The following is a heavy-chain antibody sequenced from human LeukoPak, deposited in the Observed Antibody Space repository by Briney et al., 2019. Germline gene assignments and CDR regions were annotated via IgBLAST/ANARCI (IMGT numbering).Heavy chain of an antibody. Sequence: GGSLRLSCAASGFTFSSYWMHWVRQAPGKGLEWVSRINSDGSSTSYADSVKGRFTISRDNAKNTLYLQMNSLRAEDTAVYYCASLPGPLYYYYYYMDVWGKGTTVTVSS. CDR3: ASLPGPLYYYYYYMDV. CDR1: GFTFSSYW. CDR2: INSDGSST. V-gene: IGHV3-74*01. D-gene: IGHD1-1*01. J-gene: IGHJ6*03.